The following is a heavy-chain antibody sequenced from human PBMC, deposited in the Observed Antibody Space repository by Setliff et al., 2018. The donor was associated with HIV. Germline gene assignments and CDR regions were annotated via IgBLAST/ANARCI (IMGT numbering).Heavy chain of an antibody. CDR2: ISGSSSIK. CDR3: ARDGYYYDSSGHLAYYFDY. D-gene: IGHD3-22*01. V-gene: IGHV3-23*01. J-gene: IGHJ4*02. CDR1: GFTFRDYA. Sequence: GGSLRLSCAASGFTFRDYAMIWVRQAPGMGLEWVSTISGSSSIKEYADFVKGRFTISRDNSKDTVFLQMGSLRAEDTAIYYCARDGYYYDSSGHLAYYFDYWGQGTLVTVSS.